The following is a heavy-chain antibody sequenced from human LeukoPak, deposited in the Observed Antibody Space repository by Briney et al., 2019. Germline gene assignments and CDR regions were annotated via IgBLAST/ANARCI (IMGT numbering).Heavy chain of an antibody. CDR2: INPNSGGT. V-gene: IGHV1-2*02. CDR1: GHTFTDYY. J-gene: IGHJ4*02. CDR3: ARVYGDHYGSGVIDY. D-gene: IGHD3-10*01. Sequence: GASVKVSCKASGHTFTDYYMHWVRQTPGQGLEWMGWINPNSGGTNYAQRFQGRVTMTRDTSISTAYMELSRLRSDDTAVYYCARVYGDHYGSGVIDYWGQGTLVTVSS.